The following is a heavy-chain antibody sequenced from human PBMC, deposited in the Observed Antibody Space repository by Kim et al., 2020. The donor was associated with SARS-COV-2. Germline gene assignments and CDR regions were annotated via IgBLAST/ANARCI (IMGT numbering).Heavy chain of an antibody. CDR3: VAYPAYHFVS. CDR2: LSSGGST. Sequence: SETLSLTCTVSGGSIITGSFYWGWIRQSPGEGREWIGSLSSGGSTYYNPSLKSRVSLSRDTSKNKFSLNLIAVTAADTALYYCVAYPAYHFVSRGRGILLTVSS. J-gene: IGHJ4*02. CDR1: GGSIITGSFY. V-gene: IGHV4-39*07. D-gene: IGHD2-21*01.